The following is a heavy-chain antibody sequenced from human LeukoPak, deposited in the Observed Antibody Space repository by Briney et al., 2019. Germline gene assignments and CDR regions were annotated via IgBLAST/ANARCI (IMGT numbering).Heavy chain of an antibody. Sequence: GGSLRLSCGGSGFTFSSYAMSWVRQAPGKGLEWVSAISGSGTDTFYANSVKGRFTISRDNPKNTLYLQMNSLRDEDTAVYYCAKGGGSSCYSPSDYWGQGTLVTVSS. D-gene: IGHD2-15*01. V-gene: IGHV3-23*01. CDR2: ISGSGTDT. J-gene: IGHJ4*02. CDR3: AKGGGSSCYSPSDY. CDR1: GFTFSSYA.